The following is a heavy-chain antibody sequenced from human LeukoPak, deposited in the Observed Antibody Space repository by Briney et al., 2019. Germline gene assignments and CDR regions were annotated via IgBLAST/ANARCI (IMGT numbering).Heavy chain of an antibody. J-gene: IGHJ6*03. CDR3: ARGPPRGKYYYMDV. Sequence: SGGSLRLSCAASGFTFSSFDMHWVRQPTGQGLEWVSTIGTASDIYYPGSVEGRFTLSRDNAKNSLYLQMNSLTAGDTAVYYCARGPPRGKYYYMDVWGKGTTVTVSS. CDR2: IGTASDI. V-gene: IGHV3-13*01. CDR1: GFTFSSFD. D-gene: IGHD1-1*01.